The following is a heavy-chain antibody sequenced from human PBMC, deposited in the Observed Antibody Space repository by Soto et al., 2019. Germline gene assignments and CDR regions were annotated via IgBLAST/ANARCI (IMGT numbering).Heavy chain of an antibody. V-gene: IGHV1-69*13. Sequence: GASVKVSCKASGGTFSSYAISWVRQAPGQGLEWMGGIIPIFGTANYAQKFQGRVTITADESTSTAYMELSSLRSEDTAVYYCARDSGGRYNKNWFDPWGQGTLVTVSS. CDR1: GGTFSSYA. J-gene: IGHJ5*02. CDR3: ARDSGGRYNKNWFDP. D-gene: IGHD1-26*01. CDR2: IIPIFGTA.